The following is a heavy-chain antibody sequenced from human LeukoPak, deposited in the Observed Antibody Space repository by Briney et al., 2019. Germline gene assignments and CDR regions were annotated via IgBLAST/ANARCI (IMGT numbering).Heavy chain of an antibody. CDR3: AREFRGSIFQKGFDY. V-gene: IGHV4-38-2*02. CDR1: GSSIMSGYY. CDR2: IYHSGST. Sequence: SETLSLTCTVSGSSIMSGYYWAWIRQPPGKGLEWIGSIYHSGSTYYNPSLKSRVTISVDTSKNQFSLKLSSVTAADTAVYYCAREFRGSIFQKGFDYWGQGTLVTVSS. J-gene: IGHJ4*02. D-gene: IGHD3-3*01.